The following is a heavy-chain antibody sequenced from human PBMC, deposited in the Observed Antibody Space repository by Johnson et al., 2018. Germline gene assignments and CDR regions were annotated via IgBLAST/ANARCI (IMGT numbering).Heavy chain of an antibody. CDR3: AKGSKEYQLRFGYYYGMDV. J-gene: IGHJ6*04. Sequence: VQLVQSGGGLVQPGGSLRLSCAASGFTFSSYAMSWVRQAPGKGLEWVSAISGSGGSTYYADSVKGRFTISRDNSKNTLYLQMNSLRAGDTAVYYCAKGSKEYQLRFGYYYGMDVWGEGTTVTVSS. CDR1: GFTFSSYA. V-gene: IGHV3-23*04. D-gene: IGHD2-2*01. CDR2: ISGSGGST.